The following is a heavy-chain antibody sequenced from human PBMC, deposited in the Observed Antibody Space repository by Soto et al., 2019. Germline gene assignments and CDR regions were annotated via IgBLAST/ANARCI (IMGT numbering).Heavy chain of an antibody. CDR2: IYYSGST. CDR3: AYSSGYYWFDP. J-gene: IGHJ5*02. CDR1: GGSTSSYY. Sequence: SETLSLTCTVSGGSTSSYYWSWIRQPPGKGLEWIGYIYYSGSTNYNPSLKSRVTISVDTSKNQFSLKLSSVTAADTAVYYCAYSSGYYWFDPWGQGTLVTVSS. V-gene: IGHV4-59*01. D-gene: IGHD3-22*01.